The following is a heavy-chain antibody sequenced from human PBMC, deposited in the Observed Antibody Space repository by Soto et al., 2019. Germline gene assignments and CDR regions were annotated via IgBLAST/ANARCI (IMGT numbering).Heavy chain of an antibody. Sequence: EVQLVESGGGLVQPGGSLRLSCVASGITVSSNYMTWVRQAPGKGLEWVSVLHSGGDTYYENSVKGRVTISRHDSTNTMFLQMNSLKAEDTAVYYCARDGPYYYASRMDVWGQGTTVTVSS. CDR2: LHSGGDT. D-gene: IGHD3-10*01. J-gene: IGHJ6*02. CDR3: ARDGPYYYASRMDV. V-gene: IGHV3-53*04. CDR1: GITVSSNY.